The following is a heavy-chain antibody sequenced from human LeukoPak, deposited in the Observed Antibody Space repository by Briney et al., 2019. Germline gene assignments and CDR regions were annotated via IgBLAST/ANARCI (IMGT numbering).Heavy chain of an antibody. V-gene: IGHV4-59*01. D-gene: IGHD1-26*01. CDR3: ARGLRVGNTGYYFDY. CDR1: GGSISSYY. Sequence: PSETLSLTCTVSGGSISSYYWSWIRQPPGKGLEWIGYMYYSGSTNYNPSLKSRATISVDTSKNQFSLKLSSVTAADTAVYYCARGLRVGNTGYYFDYWGQGTLGTVSS. CDR2: MYYSGST. J-gene: IGHJ4*02.